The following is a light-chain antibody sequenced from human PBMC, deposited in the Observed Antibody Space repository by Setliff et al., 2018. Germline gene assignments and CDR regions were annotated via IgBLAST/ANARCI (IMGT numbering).Light chain of an antibody. Sequence: QSALTQPASVSGSPGQSITISRSGTSSDVGSYDFVSWYQQYPGKAPKLIIYDVSSRPSGVSNRFSGSKAGNTASLTISGLQAEDEADYYCSAYTSSSTYVFGIGTKVTVL. CDR2: DVS. V-gene: IGLV2-14*01. CDR3: SAYTSSSTYV. CDR1: SSDVGSYDF. J-gene: IGLJ1*01.